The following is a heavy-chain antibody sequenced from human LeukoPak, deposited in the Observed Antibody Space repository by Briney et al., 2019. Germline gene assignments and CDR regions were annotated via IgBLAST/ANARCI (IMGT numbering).Heavy chain of an antibody. J-gene: IGHJ3*02. D-gene: IGHD3-9*01. V-gene: IGHV1-2*02. CDR1: GYTFTGYY. CDR3: AREGNRQGILTGYYKERGAFDI. CDR2: INPNSGGT. Sequence: ASVKVSCKASGYTFTGYYMHWVRQAPEQGLEWMGWINPNSGGTNYAQKFQGRVTMTRDTSISTAYMELSRLRSDDTAVYYCAREGNRQGILTGYYKERGAFDIWGQGTMVTVSS.